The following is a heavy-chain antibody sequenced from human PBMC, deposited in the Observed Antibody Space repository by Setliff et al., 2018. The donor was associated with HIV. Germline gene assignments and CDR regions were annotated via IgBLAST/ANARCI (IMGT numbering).Heavy chain of an antibody. D-gene: IGHD3-10*01. CDR3: ARRPMVRGFGRYYFDY. CDR1: GGSIGGYS. V-gene: IGHV4-4*09. CDR2: IYPSTSA. J-gene: IGHJ4*02. Sequence: KTSETLSLTCSVSGGSIGGYSWGWTRQSPGKGLEWIGYIYPSTSANYNPSLKSRVRISLDTSKNQFSLRLTSVTAADTAVYFCARRPMVRGFGRYYFDYWGQGTLVTVSS.